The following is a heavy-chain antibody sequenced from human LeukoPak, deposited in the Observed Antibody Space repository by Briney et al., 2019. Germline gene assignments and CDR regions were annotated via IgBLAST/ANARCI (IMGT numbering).Heavy chain of an antibody. J-gene: IGHJ4*02. CDR1: GYTFTSYA. V-gene: IGHV1-3*01. CDR2: ITVGNGNT. Sequence: ASVKVSCKASGYTFTSYAMHWVRQTPGQRPEWMGWITVGNGNTMYLQKFQGRVTFTRDTSASTAYMELSSLRSDDTAVYYCARGPPNWGYDYWGPGTLVTVSS. CDR3: ARGPPNWGYDY. D-gene: IGHD7-27*01.